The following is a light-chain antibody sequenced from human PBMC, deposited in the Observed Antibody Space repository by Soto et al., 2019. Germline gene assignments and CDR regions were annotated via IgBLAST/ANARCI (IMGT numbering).Light chain of an antibody. CDR1: QSISFW. Sequence: DIQMTQSPSTLSASVGDRVSITCRASQSISFWLAWYQQNPGKAPNLLIYEASRLEGGVPSRFSGSGSGTEFTLTISSLQPDDFATYYCLQYSRYPVTFGGGTKVEIK. V-gene: IGKV1-5*03. CDR3: LQYSRYPVT. J-gene: IGKJ4*01. CDR2: EAS.